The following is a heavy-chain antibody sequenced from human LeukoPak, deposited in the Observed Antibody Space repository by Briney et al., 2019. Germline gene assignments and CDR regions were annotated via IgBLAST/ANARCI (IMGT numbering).Heavy chain of an antibody. CDR2: IKTDGSDT. V-gene: IGHV3-74*01. Sequence: GGSLRPSCAASGFTFSSYWMHWVRQAPGKGLVWVSRIKTDGSDTTYADSVKGRFTISRDNAKNTLYLQMNSLRVEDTAVYYCARAVGGPPAVWRKGTTVTVSS. CDR1: GFTFSSYW. J-gene: IGHJ6*04. D-gene: IGHD3-16*01. CDR3: ARAVGGPPAV.